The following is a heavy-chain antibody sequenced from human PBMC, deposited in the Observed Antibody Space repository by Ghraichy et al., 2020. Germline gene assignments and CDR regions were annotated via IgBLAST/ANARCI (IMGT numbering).Heavy chain of an antibody. CDR3: ARFAGGSGYSYPFDY. J-gene: IGHJ4*02. D-gene: IGHD5-18*01. CDR1: GFTLSNYI. V-gene: IGHV3-48*02. Sequence: ETLSLTCAASGFTLSNYIMNWVRRAPGKGLEWVSYISSSGSTIYYADSVKGRFTISRENAKNSLNLKMNSLRDGDTAVYYCARFAGGSGYSYPFDYWGQGTLVTVSS. CDR2: ISSSGSTI.